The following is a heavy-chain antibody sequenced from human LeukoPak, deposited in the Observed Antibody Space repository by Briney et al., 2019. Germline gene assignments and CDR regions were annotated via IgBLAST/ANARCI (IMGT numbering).Heavy chain of an antibody. V-gene: IGHV1-69*06. Sequence: ASVKVSCKASGGTFSSYAISWVRQAPGQGLEWMGGIIPIFGTANYAQKFQGRVTITADKSTSTAYMELSSLRSEDTAVYYCARSFIAAAGTISYFDYWGQGTLVTDSS. D-gene: IGHD6-13*01. CDR3: ARSFIAAAGTISYFDY. CDR1: GGTFSSYA. CDR2: IIPIFGTA. J-gene: IGHJ4*02.